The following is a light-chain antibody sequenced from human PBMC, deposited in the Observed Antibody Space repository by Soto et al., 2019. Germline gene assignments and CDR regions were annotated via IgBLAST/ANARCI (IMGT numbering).Light chain of an antibody. J-gene: IGLJ3*02. CDR1: SSDIGGFNY. V-gene: IGLV2-11*01. Sequence: QSVLTQPRSVSGSPGQSVTLSCTGTSSDIGGFNYVSWYQQYPGKAPQLIIYDVNKRPSGVPDRFSGSKSGNTASLTISGLQSEDEADYFCCSYAGIYTFWVFGGGTKVTVL. CDR3: CSYAGIYTFWV. CDR2: DVN.